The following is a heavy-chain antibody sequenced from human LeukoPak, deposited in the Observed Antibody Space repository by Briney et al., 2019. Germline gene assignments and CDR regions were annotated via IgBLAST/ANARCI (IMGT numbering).Heavy chain of an antibody. D-gene: IGHD3-22*01. J-gene: IGHJ4*02. V-gene: IGHV3-48*03. CDR2: ISSSGSII. Sequence: GGSLRLSCAASGFSFNIYEMNWVRQAPGKGLEWVSYISSSGSIILYADSVKGRFTISRDNSKNTLYLQMNSLRAEDTAVYYCAKADYYDSSGYYPPIDYWGQGTLVTVSS. CDR1: GFSFNIYE. CDR3: AKADYYDSSGYYPPIDY.